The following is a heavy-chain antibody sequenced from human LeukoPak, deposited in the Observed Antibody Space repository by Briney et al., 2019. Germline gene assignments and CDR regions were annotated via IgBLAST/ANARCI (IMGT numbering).Heavy chain of an antibody. V-gene: IGHV1-3*03. CDR1: GYTFTSYA. J-gene: IGHJ4*02. CDR2: INAGNGNT. D-gene: IGHD3-10*01. Sequence: ASVKVSCKASGYTFTSYAMHWVRQAPGQRLEWMGWINAGNGNTKYSQEFQGRVTITRDTSASTAYMELSSLRSEDMAVYYCARDSSVRGVIISYYFDYWGQGTLVTVSS. CDR3: ARDSSVRGVIISYYFDY.